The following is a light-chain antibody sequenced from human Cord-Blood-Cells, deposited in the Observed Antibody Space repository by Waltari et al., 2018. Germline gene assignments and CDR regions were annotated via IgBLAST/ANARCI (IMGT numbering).Light chain of an antibody. J-gene: IGKJ4*01. CDR2: GAS. V-gene: IGKV3-20*01. CDR1: QSVSSSY. Sequence: VLTQSPGTLTLSPGERATLSGRASQSVSSSYLAWYQQKPGQAPRLPIYGASSRATGIPDRFSGSGSGTDFTLTISRLEPEDFAVYYCQQYGSSPGLTFGGGTKVEIK. CDR3: QQYGSSPGLT.